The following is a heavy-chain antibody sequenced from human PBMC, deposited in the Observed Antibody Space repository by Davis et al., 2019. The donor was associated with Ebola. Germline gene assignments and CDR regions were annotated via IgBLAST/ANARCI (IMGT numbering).Heavy chain of an antibody. CDR2: ISDSGST. D-gene: IGHD2-2*01. J-gene: IGHJ6*03. V-gene: IGHV4-38-2*02. Sequence: SETLSLTCTVSGHSIKSGYSWGWIRQPPGEGLELIGRISDSGSTYYNPSLKSRVTVSVDASKNQFSQKLRSVTAADTAIYYCARFVVVSVSSSYNYMDVWGKGATVTVSS. CDR3: ARFVVVSVSSSYNYMDV. CDR1: GHSIKSGYS.